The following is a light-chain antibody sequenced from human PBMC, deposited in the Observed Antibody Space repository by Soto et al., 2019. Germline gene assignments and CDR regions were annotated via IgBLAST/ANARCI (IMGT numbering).Light chain of an antibody. CDR3: QQYNTWPLT. Sequence: EFVLTQSPGTLSLSPGERATLSCRASQSVSSSYLAWYQQKPGQTPRLLIYGASTRATGIPARFSGSGYGTEFTLTISSLQSEDFAVYYCQQYNTWPLTFGGGTKVDIK. V-gene: IGKV3-15*01. CDR2: GAS. CDR1: QSVSSSY. J-gene: IGKJ4*01.